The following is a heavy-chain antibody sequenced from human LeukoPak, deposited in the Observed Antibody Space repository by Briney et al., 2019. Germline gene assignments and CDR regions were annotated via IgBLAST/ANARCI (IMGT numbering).Heavy chain of an antibody. D-gene: IGHD6-13*01. CDR2: ISSSSSTI. CDR3: ARGIAAADP. V-gene: IGHV3-48*04. CDR1: GFTFSSYS. J-gene: IGHJ5*02. Sequence: GGSLRLSCAASGFTFSSYSMNWVRQAPGKGLEWVSYISSSSSTIYCADSVKGRFIISRDNAKNSLYLQMNSLRAEDTAVYYCARGIAAADPWGQGTLVTVSS.